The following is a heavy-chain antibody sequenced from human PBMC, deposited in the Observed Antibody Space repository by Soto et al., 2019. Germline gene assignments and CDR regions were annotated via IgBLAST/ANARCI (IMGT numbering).Heavy chain of an antibody. J-gene: IGHJ4*02. V-gene: IGHV6-1*01. CDR2: TYYRSKWYN. Sequence: QTLSLTCAVSGDSVSSNNIAWNWLRQSPWRGLEWLGRTYYRSKWYNEYAVSVRSRITINLDTSKNQLSLQLNSVTPEDTAVYYCARGRWSKFDYWGQGAQVTVSS. CDR1: GDSVSSNNIA. CDR3: ARGRWSKFDY. D-gene: IGHD2-15*01.